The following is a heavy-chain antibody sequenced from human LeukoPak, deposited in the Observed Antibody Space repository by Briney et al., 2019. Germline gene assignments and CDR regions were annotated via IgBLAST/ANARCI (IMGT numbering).Heavy chain of an antibody. D-gene: IGHD5-12*01. CDR1: GFTFSSYS. Sequence: GVSLRLSCAASGFTFSSYSMNWVRQAPGKGLEWVSSISSSSSYIYYADSVKGRFTISRDNAKNTLYPQMNSLRAEDTAVYYCARDFSDYVVSFWGQGTLVTVPS. CDR3: ARDFSDYVVSF. CDR2: ISSSSSYI. J-gene: IGHJ4*02. V-gene: IGHV3-21*01.